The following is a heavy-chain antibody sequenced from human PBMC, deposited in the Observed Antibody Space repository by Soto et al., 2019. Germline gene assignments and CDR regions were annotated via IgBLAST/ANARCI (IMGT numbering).Heavy chain of an antibody. Sequence: SETLSLTCAVYGGSFSGYYWSWIRQPPGKGLEWIGEINHSGSTNYNPSLKSRVTISVDTSKNQFSLKLSSVTAADTAVYYCASQRELDYYFDYWGQGTLVTVSS. V-gene: IGHV4-34*01. CDR3: ASQRELDYYFDY. CDR1: GGSFSGYY. CDR2: INHSGST. J-gene: IGHJ4*02. D-gene: IGHD6-13*01.